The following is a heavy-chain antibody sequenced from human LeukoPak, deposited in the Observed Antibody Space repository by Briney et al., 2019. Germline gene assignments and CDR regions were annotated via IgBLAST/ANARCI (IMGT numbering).Heavy chain of an antibody. D-gene: IGHD1/OR15-1a*01. CDR3: ASSGPGNRYYYYMDV. CDR2: INHSGST. Sequence: PSETLSLTCAVYGGSFSGYYWSWIRQPPGKGLERIGEINHSGSTNYNPSLKSRVTISVDTSKNQFSLKLSSVTAADTAVYYCASSGPGNRYYYYMDVWGKGTTVTVSS. J-gene: IGHJ6*03. V-gene: IGHV4-34*01. CDR1: GGSFSGYY.